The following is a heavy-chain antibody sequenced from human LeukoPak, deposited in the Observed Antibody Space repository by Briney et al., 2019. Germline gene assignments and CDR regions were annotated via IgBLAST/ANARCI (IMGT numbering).Heavy chain of an antibody. CDR2: INPNSGGT. D-gene: IGHD3-16*02. J-gene: IGHJ6*03. V-gene: IGHV1-2*02. Sequence: ASVKVSCKASGYTFTGYYMHWVRQAPGQGLEWMGWINPNSGGTNYAQKFQGRVTMTRDMSTSTVYMELSSLRSEDTAVYYCARDRYYDYVWGSYRYTETYYYYYMDVWGKGTTVTVSS. CDR1: GYTFTGYY. CDR3: ARDRYYDYVWGSYRYTETYYYYYMDV.